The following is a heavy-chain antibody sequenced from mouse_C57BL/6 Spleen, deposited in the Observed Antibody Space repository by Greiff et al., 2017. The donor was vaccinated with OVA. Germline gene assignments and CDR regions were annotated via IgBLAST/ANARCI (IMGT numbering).Heavy chain of an antibody. Sequence: VQLKESGPELVKPGASVKISCTASGYSFTGYYMNWVKQSPEQGLEWIGEIYPSTGGNTYNQKFKAKATLTVDTASSTAYMQPKSLTAEDSAVYYCARSLPWSIDDWGQGTPVTVSS. J-gene: IGHJ2*01. CDR1: GYSFTGYY. CDR3: ARSLPWSIDD. V-gene: IGHV1-42*01. CDR2: IYPSTGGN.